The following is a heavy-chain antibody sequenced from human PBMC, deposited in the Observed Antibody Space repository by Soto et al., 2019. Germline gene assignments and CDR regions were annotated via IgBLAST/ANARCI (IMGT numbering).Heavy chain of an antibody. V-gene: IGHV4-30-4*01. Sequence: SSETLSLTCTVSGGSISSGDYYWSWIRQPPGKGLEWIGYIYYSGSTYYNPSLKSRVTISVDTSKNQFSLKLSSVTAADTAVYYCARNDYGDQKPPFPDYWGQGTLVTVSS. J-gene: IGHJ4*02. CDR3: ARNDYGDQKPPFPDY. D-gene: IGHD4-17*01. CDR2: IYYSGST. CDR1: GGSISSGDYY.